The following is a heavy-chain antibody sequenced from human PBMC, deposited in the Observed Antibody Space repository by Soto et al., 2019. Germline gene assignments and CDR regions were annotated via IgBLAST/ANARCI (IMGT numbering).Heavy chain of an antibody. Sequence: QVQLVQSGAEVKNPGSSVKVSCKASGDTFTSYAINWVRQAPGQGLEWMGGIIPIFGTANYAQKFQGRVTISADESMTTAYMELSSLRSDDTAVYYCARGKDTAMVTFYYYYGMDVWGHGTTVTVSS. CDR1: GDTFTSYA. CDR2: IIPIFGTA. D-gene: IGHD5-18*01. V-gene: IGHV1-69*12. CDR3: ARGKDTAMVTFYYYYGMDV. J-gene: IGHJ6*02.